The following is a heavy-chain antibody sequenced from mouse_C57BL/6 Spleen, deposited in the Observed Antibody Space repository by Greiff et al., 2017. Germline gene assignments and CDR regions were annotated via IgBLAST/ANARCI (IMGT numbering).Heavy chain of an antibody. J-gene: IGHJ4*01. CDR2: IYIGNGYT. Sequence: VQLKESGAELVRPGSSVKMSCKTSGYTFTSYGIYWVKQRPGQGLEWIGYIYIGNGYTEYNEKFKGKATLTSDTSSSTAYMQLSSLTSEDSAIXCCARSDTTVVDKYAMDYWGQGTSGTVSS. CDR3: ARSDTTVVDKYAMDY. V-gene: IGHV1-58*01. D-gene: IGHD1-1*01. CDR1: GYTFTSYG.